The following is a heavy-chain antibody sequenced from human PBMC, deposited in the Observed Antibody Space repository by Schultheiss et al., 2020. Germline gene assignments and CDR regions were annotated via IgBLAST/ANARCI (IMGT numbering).Heavy chain of an antibody. Sequence: SETLSLTCTVSGGSIRRGSYYWSWIRQPAGKGLEWIGRIYTSGNTNYHPSLKSRVTISVDTSKNQFSLKLSSVTAADTAVYYCARKAYYYDSRPGFGYWGQGTLVTVSS. CDR1: GGSIRRGSYY. CDR2: IYTSGNT. CDR3: ARKAYYYDSRPGFGY. V-gene: IGHV4-61*02. J-gene: IGHJ4*02. D-gene: IGHD3-22*01.